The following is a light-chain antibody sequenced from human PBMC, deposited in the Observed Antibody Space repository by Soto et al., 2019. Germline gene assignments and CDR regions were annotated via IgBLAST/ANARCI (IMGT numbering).Light chain of an antibody. J-gene: IGLJ2*01. V-gene: IGLV2-11*01. CDR1: SNDVGGYNF. CDR2: DVS. CDR3: SSYAGSYTVV. Sequence: QSALTQPPSVSGSPGQSITISCTGTSNDVGGYNFVSWYQQHPGKVPKLFIYDVSQRPSGVSDRFSGSKSGNTASLTISGLQAEDEADYYCSSYAGSYTVVFGGGTKLTVL.